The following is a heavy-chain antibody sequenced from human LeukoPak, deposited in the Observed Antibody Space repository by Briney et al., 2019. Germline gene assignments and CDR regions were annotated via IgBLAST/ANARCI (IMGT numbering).Heavy chain of an antibody. CDR3: AKARYYYGSGTFDY. J-gene: IGHJ4*02. CDR1: GGSFSGYY. Sequence: ETLSLTCAVYGGSFSGYYWSWIRQAPGKGLEWVSAISGSGGSTYYADSVKGRFTISRDNSKNTLYLQMNSLRAEDTAVYYCAKARYYYGSGTFDYWGQGTLVTVSS. CDR2: ISGSGGST. D-gene: IGHD3-10*01. V-gene: IGHV3-23*01.